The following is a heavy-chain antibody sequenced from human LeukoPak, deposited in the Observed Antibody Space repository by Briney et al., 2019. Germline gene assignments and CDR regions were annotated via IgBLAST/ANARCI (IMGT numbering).Heavy chain of an antibody. D-gene: IGHD3-16*01. CDR1: GYTFTDYY. CDR3: LGDLTYGGIPSPDC. CDR2: INPNNGGT. V-gene: IGHV1-2*02. J-gene: IGHJ4*02. Sequence: AASVKVSCKASGYTFTDYYMHWVRQAPGQGLEWMGWINPNNGGTTYAQKFQGRVTMTRDTSISTAYMELGRLTSDDTAMFFCLGDLTYGGIPSPDCWGQGSLVTVSS.